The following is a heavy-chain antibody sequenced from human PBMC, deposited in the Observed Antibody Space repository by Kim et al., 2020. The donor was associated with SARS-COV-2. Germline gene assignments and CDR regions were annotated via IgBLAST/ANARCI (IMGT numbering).Heavy chain of an antibody. CDR1: GYTFTSYA. CDR2: INAGNGNT. J-gene: IGHJ5*02. Sequence: ASVKVSCKASGYTFTSYAMHWVRQAPGQRLEWMGWINAGNGNTKYSQKFQGRVTITRDTSASTAYMELSSLRSEDTAVYYCARGWEYSSGWWGFDPWGQGTLVTVSS. D-gene: IGHD6-19*01. V-gene: IGHV1-3*01. CDR3: ARGWEYSSGWWGFDP.